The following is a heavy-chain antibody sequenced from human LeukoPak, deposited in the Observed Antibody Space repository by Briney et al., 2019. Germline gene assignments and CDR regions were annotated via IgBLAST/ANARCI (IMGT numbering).Heavy chain of an antibody. J-gene: IGHJ6*03. CDR2: ISSSNSYI. D-gene: IGHD2-2*01. CDR3: AREIDCSSTSCHSNYYYYMDV. Sequence: GGSLRLSCAASGFTFSSYSMNWVRQAQGPWMERVSSISSSNSYIYYADSVKGRLTISRDNANNSLYLQMISLRAEDTAVYYCAREIDCSSTSCHSNYYYYMDVWGKGTTVTVSS. CDR1: GFTFSSYS. V-gene: IGHV3-21*01.